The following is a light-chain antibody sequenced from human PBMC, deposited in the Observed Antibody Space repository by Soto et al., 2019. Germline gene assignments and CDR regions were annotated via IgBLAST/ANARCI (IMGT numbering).Light chain of an antibody. CDR3: QQRSNRPST. J-gene: IGKJ4*01. CDR2: AAS. Sequence: DVHVTQKKSSLSASVGDRVTITCRASQSISSYLNWYHQKPGKAPKLLIYAASSLQSGVPSRFSGSGPGTEFTLTISSLQPEDFAVYYCQQRSNRPSTFGGGSMVDI. V-gene: IGKV1-39*01. CDR1: QSISSY.